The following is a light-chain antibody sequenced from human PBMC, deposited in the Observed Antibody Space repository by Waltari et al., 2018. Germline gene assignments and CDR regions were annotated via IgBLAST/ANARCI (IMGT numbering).Light chain of an antibody. J-gene: IGKJ2*01. Sequence: DIQMTQSPSSLSASVGDSVTITCRASQSISSYLNWYQQKPGKAPKLLIYAASSLQSGVPSRFSGSGSGTDFTLTIGSLQPEDVAVYYCQQYYTTPYTFGQGTKLEIK. CDR2: AAS. V-gene: IGKV1-39*01. CDR1: QSISSY. CDR3: QQYYTTPYT.